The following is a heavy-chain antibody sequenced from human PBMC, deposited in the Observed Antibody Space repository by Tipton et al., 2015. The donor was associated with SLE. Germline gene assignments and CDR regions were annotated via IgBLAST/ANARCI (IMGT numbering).Heavy chain of an antibody. V-gene: IGHV4-4*07. CDR2: IYASGST. CDR3: ARHRVTMASDTFDL. CDR1: DGSIRDYY. D-gene: IGHD3-10*01. Sequence: TLSLTCTVSDGSIRDYYWTWIRQPAGEGLEWIGRIYASGSTNYNPSLRSRAAMSVDTSKSQFSLKLTSVTAADTAVYYCARHRVTMASDTFDLWGQGTMVTVSS. J-gene: IGHJ3*01.